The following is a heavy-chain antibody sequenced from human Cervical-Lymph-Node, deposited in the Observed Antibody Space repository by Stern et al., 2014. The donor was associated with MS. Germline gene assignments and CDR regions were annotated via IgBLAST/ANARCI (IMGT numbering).Heavy chain of an antibody. V-gene: IGHV4-34*01. CDR3: ASREDSRHWYRDN. CDR1: GGSFSGYY. CDR2: VNHSGST. Sequence: QVQLQQWGARLLKPSETLSLKCAVYGGSFSGYYWTWVRQPPGKVLEWIGEVNHSGSTNYNPSLKSRVTVSVDTSKNQFSLKLTSVTAADAAIYYCASREDSRHWYRDNWGQGIQVTVSS. D-gene: IGHD6-13*01. J-gene: IGHJ4*02.